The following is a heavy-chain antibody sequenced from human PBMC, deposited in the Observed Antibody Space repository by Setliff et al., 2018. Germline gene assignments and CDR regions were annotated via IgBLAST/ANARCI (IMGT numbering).Heavy chain of an antibody. D-gene: IGHD4-17*01. CDR2: ISPGSNKM. CDR1: GFTFSSFA. V-gene: IGHV3-21*06. Sequence: GGSLRFSCAASGFTFSSFAMSWVRQDPGKGLEWVSGISPGSNKMAYAQSVRDRFSISRDEASNSLYLQMSSLGVEYTAVYYCARRDGDFDYWGQGTLVTVSS. J-gene: IGHJ4*02. CDR3: ARRDGDFDY.